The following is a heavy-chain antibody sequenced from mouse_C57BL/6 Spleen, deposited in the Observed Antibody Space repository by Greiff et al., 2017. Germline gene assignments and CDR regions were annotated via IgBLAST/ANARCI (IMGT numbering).Heavy chain of an antibody. CDR1: GFTFSDAW. V-gene: IGHV6-6*01. CDR2: IRNKANNPAT. D-gene: IGHD1-1*01. Sequence: DVHLVESGGGLVQPGGSMKLSCAASGFTFSDAWMDWVRQSPEKGLEWVAEIRNKANNPATYYAESVKGRFTISRDDSKSSVYLQMNSLRAEDTGIYYCTKTTVVAPRFIYWGQGTLVTVSA. J-gene: IGHJ3*01. CDR3: TKTTVVAPRFIY.